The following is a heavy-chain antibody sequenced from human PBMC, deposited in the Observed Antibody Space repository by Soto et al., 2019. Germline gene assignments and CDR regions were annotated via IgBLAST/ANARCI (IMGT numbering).Heavy chain of an antibody. D-gene: IGHD6-6*01. CDR1: GGSFSGYY. J-gene: IGHJ5*02. CDR3: ARGVSWFDP. CDR2: INRSGST. V-gene: IGHV4-34*01. Sequence: SETLSLTCAVYGGSFSGYYWSWIRQPPGKGLEWIGEINRSGSTNYNPSLKSRVTISVDTSKNQFSLKLSSVTAADTAVYYCARGVSWFDPWGQGTLVTVSS.